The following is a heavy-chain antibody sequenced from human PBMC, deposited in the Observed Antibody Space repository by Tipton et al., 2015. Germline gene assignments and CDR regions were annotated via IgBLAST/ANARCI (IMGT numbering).Heavy chain of an antibody. D-gene: IGHD3-22*01. CDR1: GGSVTSNNYF. CDR2: IFHSGST. J-gene: IGHJ5*02. Sequence: TLSLTCSVSGGSVTSNNYFWSWIRQPPGKGLEWIGYIFHSGSTSYNPSLRCRVFISIDTSKNQFSLKLNSVTAADTAVYYCARGGAGYYYDSVGYLSWGQGTLVTVSS. CDR3: ARGGAGYYYDSVGYLS. V-gene: IGHV4-61*01.